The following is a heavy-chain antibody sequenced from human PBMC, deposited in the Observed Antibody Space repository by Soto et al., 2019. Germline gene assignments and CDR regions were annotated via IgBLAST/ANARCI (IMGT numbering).Heavy chain of an antibody. J-gene: IGHJ6*02. CDR2: ISHDGRNK. V-gene: IGHV3-30*14. Sequence: PVGSLRLSCAASGFAFSSYAMHWVRQAPGKGLALEAVISHDGRNKYQADSVKGRFTFSRDNSKNTLYLQINRQRAEDTAVYYCARVDSSSWYDYCYYGMDVWGQGTTVTV. CDR3: ARVDSSSWYDYCYYGMDV. CDR1: GFAFSSYA. D-gene: IGHD6-13*01.